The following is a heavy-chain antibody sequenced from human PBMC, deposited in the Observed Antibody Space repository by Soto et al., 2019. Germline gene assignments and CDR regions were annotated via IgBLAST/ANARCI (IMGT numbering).Heavy chain of an antibody. J-gene: IGHJ6*02. CDR2: IVVGSGNT. CDR3: AAEWGYGDYGDGYYGMDV. V-gene: IGHV1-58*02. Sequence: QMQLVQSGPEVKKPGTSVKVSCKASGFTFTSSAMQWVRQARGQRLEWIGWIVVGSGNTNYAQKFQERVTITRDMXTXTXSMELSSLRSEDTAVYYCAAEWGYGDYGDGYYGMDVWGQGTTVTVSS. D-gene: IGHD4-17*01. CDR1: GFTFTSSA.